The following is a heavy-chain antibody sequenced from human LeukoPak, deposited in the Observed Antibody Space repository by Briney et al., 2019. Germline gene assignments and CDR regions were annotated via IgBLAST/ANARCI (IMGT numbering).Heavy chain of an antibody. V-gene: IGHV3-74*01. J-gene: IGHJ4*02. CDR2: INHDGSST. Sequence: GGSLRLSCAASGFTFSSYGMSWVRQAPGKGLVWVSRINHDGSSTNYADSVKGRFTISRDNAKNTVYLQMNSLRDEDTAVFYCARSRYDYIWGIDYWGQGTLVTISS. D-gene: IGHD3-16*01. CDR1: GFTFSSYG. CDR3: ARSRYDYIWGIDY.